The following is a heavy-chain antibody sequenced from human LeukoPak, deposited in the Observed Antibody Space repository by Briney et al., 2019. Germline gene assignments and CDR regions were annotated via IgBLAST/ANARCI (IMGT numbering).Heavy chain of an antibody. CDR2: INPNSGGT. CDR3: ARSEGWKGQLDYYYMDV. J-gene: IGHJ6*03. Sequence: ASVKVSCKASGYTFTTYAMNWVRQAPGQGLEWMGWINPNSGGTNYAQKFQGRVTMTRDTSISTAYMELSRLRSDDTAVYYCARSEGWKGQLDYYYMDVWGKGTTVTVSS. CDR1: GYTFTTYA. V-gene: IGHV1-2*02. D-gene: IGHD5-18*01.